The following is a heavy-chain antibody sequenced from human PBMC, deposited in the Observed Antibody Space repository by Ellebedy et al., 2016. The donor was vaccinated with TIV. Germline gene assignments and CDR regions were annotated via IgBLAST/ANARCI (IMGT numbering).Heavy chain of an antibody. CDR1: GFTFSNYA. J-gene: IGHJ3*02. V-gene: IGHV3-13*01. CDR3: ARRGYSYGYAFDI. CDR2: VIASGGDT. D-gene: IGHD5-18*01. Sequence: GESLKISCAASGFTFSNYAMSWVRQAPGKGLEWVAAVIASGGDTYYPGSVKGRFTISRENDKNSLYLQMNSLRAGDTAVYYWARRGYSYGYAFDIWGQGTMVTVSS.